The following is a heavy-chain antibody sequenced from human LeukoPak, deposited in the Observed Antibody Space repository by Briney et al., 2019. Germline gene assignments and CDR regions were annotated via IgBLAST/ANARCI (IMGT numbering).Heavy chain of an antibody. D-gene: IGHD3-22*01. Sequence: PSETLSLTCAVSGGSISSYYWSWIRRPPGKGLEWIGYIYYSGSTYYSPSLKSRVTISVDTSKNQFSLKLSSVTAADTTVYYCARDYYDSSGYLPFDYWGQETLVTVSS. CDR3: ARDYYDSSGYLPFDY. CDR2: IYYSGST. J-gene: IGHJ4*02. V-gene: IGHV4-59*12. CDR1: GGSISSYY.